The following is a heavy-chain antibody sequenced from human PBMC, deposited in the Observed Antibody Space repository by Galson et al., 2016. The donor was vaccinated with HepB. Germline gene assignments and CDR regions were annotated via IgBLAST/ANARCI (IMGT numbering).Heavy chain of an antibody. CDR1: GYTFSSHW. Sequence: QSGAEVKKPGESLKISCQGSGYTFSSHWIGWVRQMPGKGLEWMGIIFPGDSDTRTSPSFQGQVTMPVDKSINTAFLEWSSLKASDTAMYYCASMGGKPQRDSFRYWGQGTLVTVSS. CDR3: ASMGGKPQRDSFRY. D-gene: IGHD5-18*01. CDR2: IFPGDSDT. V-gene: IGHV5-51*01. J-gene: IGHJ4*02.